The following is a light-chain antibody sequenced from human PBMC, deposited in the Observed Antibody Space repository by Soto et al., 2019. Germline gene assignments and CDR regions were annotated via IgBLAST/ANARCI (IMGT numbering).Light chain of an antibody. CDR3: SSYTTSRTYV. J-gene: IGLJ1*01. Sequence: QSALTQPASMSGSPGQSITISCAGTSSDIGAYDYVSWHQQHPGKAPKVIIFDVSHRPSGVSNRFSGSKSGNTASLTISGLQAEDEADYYCSSYTTSRTYVFAIGTKVTVL. V-gene: IGLV2-14*01. CDR1: SSDIGAYDY. CDR2: DVS.